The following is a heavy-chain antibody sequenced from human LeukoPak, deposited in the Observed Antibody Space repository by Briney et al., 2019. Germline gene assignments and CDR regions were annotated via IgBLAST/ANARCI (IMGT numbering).Heavy chain of an antibody. CDR2: IYDGGIT. V-gene: IGHV3-66*01. J-gene: IGHJ4*02. Sequence: AGGSLRLSCAASGFIISNNYMSWVRQAPGKGPEWVAVIYDGGITYYADSVKGRFTISRDDSKNTLPLQMNYLRVDDTAVYYCARDRDYAGSGSPDFWGQGTLVTVSS. CDR3: ARDRDYAGSGSPDF. D-gene: IGHD3-10*01. CDR1: GFIISNNY.